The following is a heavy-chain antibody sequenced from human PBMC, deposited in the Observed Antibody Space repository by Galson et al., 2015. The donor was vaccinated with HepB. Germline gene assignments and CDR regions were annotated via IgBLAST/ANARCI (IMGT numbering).Heavy chain of an antibody. CDR2: IKSKNDGGTA. D-gene: IGHD1-26*01. CDR3: TTTQWELLRGY. CDR1: GLTFSKAW. J-gene: IGHJ4*02. Sequence: SLRLSCAASGLTFSKAWTSWVRQAPGKGLEWVGRIKSKNDGGTADYAAPVKGRFTISRDDSKNTLYLQMNSLKTEDTAVYYCTTTQWELLRGYWGQGTLVTVSS. V-gene: IGHV3-15*01.